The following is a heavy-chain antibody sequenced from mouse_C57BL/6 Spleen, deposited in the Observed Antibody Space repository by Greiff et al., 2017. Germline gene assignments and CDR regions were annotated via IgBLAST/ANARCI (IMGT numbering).Heavy chain of an antibody. J-gene: IGHJ2*01. Sequence: QVHVKQSGAELVKPGASVKLSCKASGYTFTEYTIHWVKQRSGQGLEWIGWFYPGSGSIKYNEKFKDKATLTADKSSSTVYMELSRLTSEDSAVYFCARHGYYGSSYGGYFDYWGQGTTLTVSS. CDR3: ARHGYYGSSYGGYFDY. V-gene: IGHV1-62-2*01. D-gene: IGHD1-1*01. CDR2: FYPGSGSI. CDR1: GYTFTEYT.